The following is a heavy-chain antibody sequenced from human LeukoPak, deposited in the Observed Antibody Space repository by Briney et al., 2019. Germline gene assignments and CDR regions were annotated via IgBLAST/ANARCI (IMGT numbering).Heavy chain of an antibody. CDR2: IYYSGST. J-gene: IGHJ4*02. CDR3: AGYHAYGVTTPPLGY. D-gene: IGHD4-17*01. Sequence: SSETLSLTCTVSGGSISSYYWSWIRQPPGKGLEWIGYIYYSGSTNYNPSLKSRVTISVDTSKNQFSLKLSSVTAADTAVYYCAGYHAYGVTTPPLGYWGQGTLVTVSS. V-gene: IGHV4-59*01. CDR1: GGSISSYY.